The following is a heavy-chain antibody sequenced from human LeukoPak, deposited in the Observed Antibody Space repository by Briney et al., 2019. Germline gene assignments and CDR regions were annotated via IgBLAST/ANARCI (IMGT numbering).Heavy chain of an antibody. V-gene: IGHV4-39*07. Sequence: PSETLSLTCTVSGGSLSSSSYYWGWIRQPPGKGLEWIGSIHYSGSTYYTPSLKSRVTISVDTSKNQFSLKLSSVTAADTAMYYRAGHNWNDLHFDSWGQGTRVTVSS. CDR1: GGSLSSSSYY. J-gene: IGHJ4*02. CDR2: IHYSGST. CDR3: AGHNWNDLHFDS. D-gene: IGHD1-20*01.